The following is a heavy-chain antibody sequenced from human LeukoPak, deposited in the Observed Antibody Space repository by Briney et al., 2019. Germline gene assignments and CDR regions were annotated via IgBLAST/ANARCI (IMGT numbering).Heavy chain of an antibody. CDR3: AREQGGSGWSGFDY. D-gene: IGHD6-19*01. CDR2: ISIDGSRQ. V-gene: IGHV3-30*04. J-gene: IGHJ4*02. CDR1: GFTLRNYA. Sequence: PGGSLRLSCAPSIGFTLRNYAIHWVRQAPGKGLEWVAVISIDGSRQHYADFLVGRFTKSRDNSKNTVSLQMSSLRTEDTAVYFCAREQGGSGWSGFDYWGQGTLVTVSS.